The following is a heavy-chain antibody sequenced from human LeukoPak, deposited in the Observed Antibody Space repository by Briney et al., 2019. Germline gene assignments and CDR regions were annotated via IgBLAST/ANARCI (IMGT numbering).Heavy chain of an antibody. Sequence: GGSLRLSCAASGFTFSSYGMHWVRQAPGRGLEWVTFIRYDGSNKYYADSVKGRFTISRDNSKNTLYLQMNSLRAEDTAVYYCAKDPLWFGEKHLDHAFDIWGQGTMVTVSS. CDR1: GFTFSSYG. V-gene: IGHV3-30*02. CDR3: AKDPLWFGEKHLDHAFDI. J-gene: IGHJ3*02. CDR2: IRYDGSNK. D-gene: IGHD3-10*01.